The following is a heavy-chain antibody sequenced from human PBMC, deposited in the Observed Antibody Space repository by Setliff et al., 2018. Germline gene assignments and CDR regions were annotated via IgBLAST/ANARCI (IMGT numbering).Heavy chain of an antibody. Sequence: ASVKVSCKPSAYTFDKNAISWVRQAPGQGLKWMGWMSVYSGNTNYAQKFQGRVTMTTDTPTSTAYMELRSLTSDDTAVYYCARGPLDFMVRPAAAKFDYWGQGSLVTVSS. CDR3: ARGPLDFMVRPAAAKFDY. J-gene: IGHJ4*02. CDR2: MSVYSGNT. D-gene: IGHD2-2*01. V-gene: IGHV1-18*01. CDR1: AYTFDKNA.